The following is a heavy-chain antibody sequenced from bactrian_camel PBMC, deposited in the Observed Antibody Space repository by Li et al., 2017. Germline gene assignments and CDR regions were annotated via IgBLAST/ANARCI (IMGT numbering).Heavy chain of an antibody. J-gene: IGHJ4*01. CDR1: TYTGSRQC. CDR2: INVDSGTT. Sequence: HVQLVESGGGSVEAGGSLRLSCESSTYTGSRQCMGWVRQAPGKGLECVSGINVDSGTTSYADSVKGRFTISRDNAKNTLYLQMNSLRSEDTALYYCATDFDNLGPECYWGQGTQVTVS. CDR3: ATDFDNLGPECY. V-gene: IGHV3S1*01.